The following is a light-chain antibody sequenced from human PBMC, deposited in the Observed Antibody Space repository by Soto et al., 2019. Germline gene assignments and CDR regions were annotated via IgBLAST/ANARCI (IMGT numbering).Light chain of an antibody. CDR1: SSDVGGYNY. CDR3: SSYTSSSTYV. J-gene: IGLJ1*01. V-gene: IGLV2-14*01. CDR2: DVS. Sequence: QSALTQPGSVSGSPGQSITISCTGTSSDVGGYNYVSWYQQHPGKAPKFMIYDVSNRPSGVSNRFSGSKSGNTASLTISGLQAEDEDDYYCSSYTSSSTYVFGTGTKLTVL.